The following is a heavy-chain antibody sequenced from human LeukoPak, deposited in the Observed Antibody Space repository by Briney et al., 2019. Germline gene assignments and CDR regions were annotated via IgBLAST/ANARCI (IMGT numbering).Heavy chain of an antibody. CDR3: ARWYSSGWAFDY. J-gene: IGHJ4*02. CDR1: GGTISSYY. D-gene: IGHD6-19*01. Sequence: SETLSLTCTVSGGTISSYYWNWIRQPPGKGLEWIGYIHYSGSTKYNPSLKSRVTISVDTSKNQFPLKLSSVTAADTAVYYCARWYSSGWAFDYWGQGTLVTVSS. V-gene: IGHV4-59*08. CDR2: IHYSGST.